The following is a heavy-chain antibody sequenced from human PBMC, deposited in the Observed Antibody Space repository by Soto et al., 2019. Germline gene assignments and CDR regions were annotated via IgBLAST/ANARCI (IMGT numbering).Heavy chain of an antibody. CDR3: ARGLRDSSAYYHVHYFQH. Sequence: PSETLSLTCTVSGGSISSSSYYWGWIRQPPGKGLEWIGRIYYSGNTYYNPSLKSRVTISVDTSKNQFSLKLSSVTAADTAVYYCARGLRDSSAYYHVHYFQHWGDGPLVTVS. J-gene: IGHJ1*01. CDR2: IYYSGNT. V-gene: IGHV4-39*01. D-gene: IGHD3-22*01. CDR1: GGSISSSSYY.